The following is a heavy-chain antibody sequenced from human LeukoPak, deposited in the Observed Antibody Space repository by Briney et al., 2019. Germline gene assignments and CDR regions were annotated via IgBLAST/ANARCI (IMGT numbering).Heavy chain of an antibody. Sequence: PGGSLRLSCAASGFIFSSYGMHWVRQAPGKGLEWVAFIRYDGSNKYYADSVKGRFNISRDNSKTTLYLQMNSLRAEDTAVYYCAKTYYYDSSGYYYDYWGQGTLVTVSS. J-gene: IGHJ4*02. CDR1: GFIFSSYG. CDR3: AKTYYYDSSGYYYDY. CDR2: IRYDGSNK. D-gene: IGHD3-22*01. V-gene: IGHV3-30*02.